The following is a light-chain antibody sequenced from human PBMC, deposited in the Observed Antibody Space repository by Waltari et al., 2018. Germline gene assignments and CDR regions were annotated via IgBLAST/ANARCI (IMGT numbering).Light chain of an antibody. CDR2: TLF. J-gene: IGKJ4*01. V-gene: IGKV2-40*01. CDR3: MQRIEFPLT. CDR1: RSLLDRVDGKPY. Sequence: IVMTQTPLSLPVTPGEPATISCRSSRSLLDRVDGKPYLDGYLQKPGQSPQLLSYTLFYRASGVPDRFSGSGSGTDFTLKISRVEAEDVGVYYCMQRIEFPLTFGGGTKVEIK.